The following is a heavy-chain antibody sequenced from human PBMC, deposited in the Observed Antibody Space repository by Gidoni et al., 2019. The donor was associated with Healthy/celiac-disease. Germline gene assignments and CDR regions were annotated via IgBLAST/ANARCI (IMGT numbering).Heavy chain of an antibody. V-gene: IGHV3-23*01. D-gene: IGHD3-16*02. J-gene: IGHJ4*02. Sequence: EVQLLESGGGLVQPGGSLRLSCAASGFTFSSYAMSWVRQAPGKGLEGVSAISGSSGSTYCADSVKGRFTISRNNTKNTLYLQMNSLRAEDTAVYYCAKFSGVRLGELSDFDYWGQGTLVTVSS. CDR2: ISGSSGST. CDR3: AKFSGVRLGELSDFDY. CDR1: GFTFSSYA.